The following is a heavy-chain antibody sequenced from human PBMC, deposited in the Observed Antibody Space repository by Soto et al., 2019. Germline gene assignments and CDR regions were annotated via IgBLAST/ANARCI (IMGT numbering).Heavy chain of an antibody. J-gene: IGHJ3*02. V-gene: IGHV3-30*18. Sequence: GGSLRLSCAASGFTFRSFGMHRVRKAPGKGLEWVAVISYDGSNKYYADSVKGRFTISRDNSKNTLYLQMNSLRAEDTAVYYCAKDQGLYAFDIWGQGTMVTVSS. CDR2: ISYDGSNK. CDR1: GFTFRSFG. CDR3: AKDQGLYAFDI.